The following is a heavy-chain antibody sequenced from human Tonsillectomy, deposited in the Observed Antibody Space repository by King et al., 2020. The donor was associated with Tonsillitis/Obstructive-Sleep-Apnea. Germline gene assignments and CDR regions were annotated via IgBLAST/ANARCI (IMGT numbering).Heavy chain of an antibody. CDR1: GFTVSDHY. V-gene: IGHV3-72*01. CDR2: TRNKANSYTT. Sequence: VQLVESGGGLVQPGGSLRLSCAASGFTVSDHYMDWVRQAPGKGLEWVGRTRNKANSYTTEYAASVKGRFTISRDDSNNSVYLQVNSLEAADTAVYYCARVVSDSIGWYNFDYWGQGTLVTVSS. J-gene: IGHJ4*02. D-gene: IGHD6-19*01. CDR3: ARVVSDSIGWYNFDY.